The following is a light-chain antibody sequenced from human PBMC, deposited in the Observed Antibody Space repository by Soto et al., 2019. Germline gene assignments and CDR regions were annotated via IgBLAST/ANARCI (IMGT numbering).Light chain of an antibody. CDR3: CSYVGATTYV. Sequence: QSVLTQPASVSGSPGQSITLTCTGSASNIGGYNLVSWYQHHAGKAPKVIIYEGVKRPSGVSNRFSGFKSGTTASLTISGLQAEDEADYYCCSYVGATTYVFGSGTKLTVL. V-gene: IGLV2-23*01. CDR1: ASNIGGYNL. CDR2: EGV. J-gene: IGLJ1*01.